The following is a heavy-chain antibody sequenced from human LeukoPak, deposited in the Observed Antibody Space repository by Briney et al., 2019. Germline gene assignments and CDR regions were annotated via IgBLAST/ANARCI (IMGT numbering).Heavy chain of an antibody. J-gene: IGHJ4*02. Sequence: GGSLRLSCAASGFTFSSYGMHWVRQAPGKGLEWVAVISYDGSNKYYADSVKGRFTISRDNSKNTLYLQMNSLRAEDTAVYYCAKDRGYYDSSGYYSFYYFDYWGQGTLVTVSS. V-gene: IGHV3-30*18. CDR2: ISYDGSNK. D-gene: IGHD3-22*01. CDR1: GFTFSSYG. CDR3: AKDRGYYDSSGYYSFYYFDY.